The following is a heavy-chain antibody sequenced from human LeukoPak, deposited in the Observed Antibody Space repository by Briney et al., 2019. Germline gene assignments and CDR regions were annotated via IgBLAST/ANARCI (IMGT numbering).Heavy chain of an antibody. J-gene: IGHJ4*02. Sequence: ASVKVSCKASGYTFTGYYMHWVRQAPGQGLEWMGWVNPNSGGTNYAQKFQGRVTMTRDTSISTAYMELSRLRSDDTAVYYCARDLGNYYGSGSYYNGGYWGQGTLVTVSS. D-gene: IGHD3-10*01. V-gene: IGHV1-2*02. CDR1: GYTFTGYY. CDR3: ARDLGNYYGSGSYYNGGY. CDR2: VNPNSGGT.